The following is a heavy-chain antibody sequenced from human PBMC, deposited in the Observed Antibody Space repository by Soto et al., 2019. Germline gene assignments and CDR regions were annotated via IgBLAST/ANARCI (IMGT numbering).Heavy chain of an antibody. J-gene: IGHJ4*02. V-gene: IGHV4-4*02. CDR2: INHSGST. CDR3: ARVPDY. Sequence: SETLSLTCAVSGGSISSSNWWSWVRQPPGKGLEWIGEINHSGSTNYNPSLKSRVTISVDTSKNQFSLKLSSVTAADTAVYYCARVPDYWGQGTLVTVSS. CDR1: GGSISSSNW.